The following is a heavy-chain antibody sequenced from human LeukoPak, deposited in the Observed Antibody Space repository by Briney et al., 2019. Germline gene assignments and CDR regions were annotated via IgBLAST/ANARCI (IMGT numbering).Heavy chain of an antibody. Sequence: GGSLRLSCAASGFTVSSNYMTWVRQTPGKGLEWVSAITGGADSTYYADSVKGRFTISRDNSRNTLFLEMSSLRAEDTAIYYCAKAPMEDSWYVHFDYWGQGTLVTVSS. CDR1: GFTVSSNY. CDR2: ITGGADST. J-gene: IGHJ4*02. CDR3: AKAPMEDSWYVHFDY. D-gene: IGHD6-13*01. V-gene: IGHV3-23*01.